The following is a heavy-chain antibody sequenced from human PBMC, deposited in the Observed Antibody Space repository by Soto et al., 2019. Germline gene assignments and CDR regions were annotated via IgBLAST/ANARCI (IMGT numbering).Heavy chain of an antibody. CDR2: IYYSGST. J-gene: IGHJ6*03. Sequence: SETLSLTCTVSGGSISSYYWSWIRQPPGKGLEWIGYIYYSGSTNYNPSLKSRVTISVDTSKNQFSLKLSSVTAADTAVYYCAREPTYCSGGSCYEPALDVWGKGTTVTVSS. D-gene: IGHD2-15*01. V-gene: IGHV4-59*01. CDR1: GGSISSYY. CDR3: AREPTYCSGGSCYEPALDV.